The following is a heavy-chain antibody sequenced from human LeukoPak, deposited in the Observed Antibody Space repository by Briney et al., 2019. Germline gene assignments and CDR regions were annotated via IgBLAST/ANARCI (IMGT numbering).Heavy chain of an antibody. V-gene: IGHV1-18*01. CDR1: GYTFTSYG. Sequence: ASVKVSCKASGYTFTSYGISWVRQAPGQGLEWMGWISAYNGNTNYAQKLQGRVTMTTDTSTSTVYMELSSLRSEDTAVYYCAMGADSSGYYYEDYWGQGTLVTVSS. J-gene: IGHJ4*02. CDR2: ISAYNGNT. D-gene: IGHD3-22*01. CDR3: AMGADSSGYYYEDY.